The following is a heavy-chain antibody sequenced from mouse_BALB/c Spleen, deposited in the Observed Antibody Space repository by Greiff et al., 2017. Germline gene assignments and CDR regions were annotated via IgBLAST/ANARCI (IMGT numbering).Heavy chain of an antibody. CDR1: GFTFSSFG. V-gene: IGHV5-17*02. J-gene: IGHJ1*01. D-gene: IGHD4-1*02. Sequence: EVKLVESGGGLVQPGGSRKLSCAASGFTFSSFGMHWVRQAPEKGLEWVAYISSGSSTIYYADTVKGRFTISRDNPKNTLFLQMTSLRSEDTAMYYCARSTGNWYFDVWGAGTTVTVSS. CDR3: ARSTGNWYFDV. CDR2: ISSGSSTI.